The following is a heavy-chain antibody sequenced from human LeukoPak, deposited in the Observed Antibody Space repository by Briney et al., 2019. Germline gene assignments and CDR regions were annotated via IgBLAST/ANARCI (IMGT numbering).Heavy chain of an antibody. V-gene: IGHV3-30*04. J-gene: IGHJ3*01. CDR2: ISTDSINK. Sequence: PGGSLRLSCTASGFTFRDYAMHWVRQAPGKGLEWVALISTDSINKYYADSVAGRFTVSRDDSNNTLFLHLDTLKTEDTAVYFCARRPRGYAPDVWGQGTMVTVS. CDR3: ARRPRGYAPDV. CDR1: GFTFRDYA.